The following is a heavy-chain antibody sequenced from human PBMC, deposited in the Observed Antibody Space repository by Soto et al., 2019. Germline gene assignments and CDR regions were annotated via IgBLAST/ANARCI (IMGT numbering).Heavy chain of an antibody. CDR2: LSSNSGGV. CDR3: ARWSWFRRGGNYSYYGMDV. Sequence: GGSLILSCAASGFTFDDFAMYCVRQAPGKCLEWVLGLSSNSGGVASADSVTGRFTISRDNAKNSLYLQLNSLRVEDTALYYCARWSWFRRGGNYSYYGMDVWGKGTTVTVSS. V-gene: IGHV3-9*01. D-gene: IGHD3-10*01. CDR1: GFTFDDFA. J-gene: IGHJ6*04.